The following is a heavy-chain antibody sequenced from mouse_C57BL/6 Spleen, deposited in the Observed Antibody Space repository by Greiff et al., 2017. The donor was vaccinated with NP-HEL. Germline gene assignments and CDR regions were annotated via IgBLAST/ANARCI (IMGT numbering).Heavy chain of an antibody. J-gene: IGHJ1*03. CDR3: ARQDYYGSSSYFDV. CDR1: GFTFSSYG. Sequence: EVKLVESGGDLVKPGGSLKLSCAASGFTFSSYGMSWVRQTPDKRLEWVATISSGGSYTYYPDSVKGRFTISRDNAKNTLYLQMSSLKSEDTAMYYCARQDYYGSSSYFDVWGTGTTVTVSS. V-gene: IGHV5-6*01. D-gene: IGHD1-1*01. CDR2: ISSGGSYT.